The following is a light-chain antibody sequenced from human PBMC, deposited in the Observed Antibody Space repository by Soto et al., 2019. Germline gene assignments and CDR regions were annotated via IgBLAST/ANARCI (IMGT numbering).Light chain of an antibody. V-gene: IGLV4-69*01. CDR3: QTWGAGIRV. Sequence: QPVLTQSPSASASLGASVKLTCTLSSGHGSYAIAWHQQQSEKGPRYLMKLNSDGSHSKGDGVPDRFSGSSSGAERYLNISGLQSEGEADYYCQTWGAGIRVFGGGTKLTVL. J-gene: IGLJ3*02. CDR1: SGHGSYA. CDR2: LNSDGSH.